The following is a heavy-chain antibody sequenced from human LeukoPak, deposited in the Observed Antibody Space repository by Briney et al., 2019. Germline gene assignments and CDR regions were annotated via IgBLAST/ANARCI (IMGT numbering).Heavy chain of an antibody. CDR2: ISGSGGST. J-gene: IGHJ4*02. Sequence: GGSLRLSCAASGFTFSSYAMSWVRQAPGKGLEWVSAISGSGGSTYYADSVKGRFTISRDNAKNSLYLQMNSLRAEDTAVYYCARDSADYVWGSYPDPLGYWGQGTLVTVSS. CDR1: GFTFSSYA. V-gene: IGHV3-23*01. D-gene: IGHD3-16*02. CDR3: ARDSADYVWGSYPDPLGY.